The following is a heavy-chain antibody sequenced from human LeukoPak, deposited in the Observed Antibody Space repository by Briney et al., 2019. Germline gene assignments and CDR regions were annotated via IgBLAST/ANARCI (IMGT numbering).Heavy chain of an antibody. CDR3: VGLNIKHGFDI. V-gene: IGHV4-59*08. J-gene: IGHJ3*02. D-gene: IGHD2/OR15-2a*01. CDR2: IYYSGST. Sequence: PSETLSLTCTVSGGSINSYYWSWIRQPPGKGLEWIGYIYYSGSTNYNPSLKSRVTMSVDTSENQFSLKLTSVTAADTAVYYCVGLNIKHGFDIWGQGTMVTVSS. CDR1: GGSINSYY.